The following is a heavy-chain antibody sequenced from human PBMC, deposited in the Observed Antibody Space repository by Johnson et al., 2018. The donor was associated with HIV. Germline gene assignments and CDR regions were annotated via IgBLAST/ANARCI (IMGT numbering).Heavy chain of an antibody. CDR3: ARSQVAATSEGAFDI. CDR2: ISGSGCST. V-gene: IGHV3-23*04. CDR1: GFTFSSYA. Sequence: VQLVESGGGLVQPGRSLRLSCAASGFTFSSYAMSWVRQAPGKGLEWVSAISGSGCSTFYADSVKGRFTISRDSSKNTLYLQMNSLRAEDTAVYYCARSQVAATSEGAFDIWGQGTMVTVSS. J-gene: IGHJ3*02. D-gene: IGHD2-15*01.